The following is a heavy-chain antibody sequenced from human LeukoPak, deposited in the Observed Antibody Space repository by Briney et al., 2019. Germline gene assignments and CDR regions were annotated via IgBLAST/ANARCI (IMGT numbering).Heavy chain of an antibody. CDR2: ISSSGSTI. V-gene: IGHV3-11*01. CDR1: GFTFSDYY. Sequence: PGGSLRLSCAASGFTFSDYYMSWIRQAPGKGLVWVSYISSSGSTIYYADSVKGRFTISRDNAKNSLYLQMNSLRAEDTAVYYCARDLPHELFGIIGHHGPHGPDYWGQGTLVTVSS. J-gene: IGHJ4*02. D-gene: IGHD2-21*01. CDR3: ARDLPHELFGIIGHHGPHGPDY.